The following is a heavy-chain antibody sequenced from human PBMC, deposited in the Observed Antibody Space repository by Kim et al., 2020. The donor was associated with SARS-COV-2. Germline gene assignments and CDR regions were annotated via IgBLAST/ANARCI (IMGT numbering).Heavy chain of an antibody. J-gene: IGHJ4*02. CDR2: IIPIFGTA. CDR3: ARTPGYDSSVYADY. Sequence: SVKVSCKASGGTFSSYAISWVRQAPGQGLEWMGGIIPIFGTANYAQKFQGRVTITADESTSTASMELSSLRSEDTAVYYCARTPGYDSSVYADYWGQGTLVTVSS. V-gene: IGHV1-69*13. D-gene: IGHD3-22*01. CDR1: GGTFSSYA.